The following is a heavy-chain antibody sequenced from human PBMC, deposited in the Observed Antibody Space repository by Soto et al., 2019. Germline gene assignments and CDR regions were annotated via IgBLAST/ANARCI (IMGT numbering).Heavy chain of an antibody. D-gene: IGHD1-26*01. Sequence: GSLRLSCAASVFTFSDYYMSWLRQAPGKGLEWISYISTSGSVIYAASVKGRFTISRDNPRNSLYLQMNSLRAEDTAVYYCARPWTVGATIDFEFWGQGTLVTVSS. CDR3: ARPWTVGATIDFEF. CDR2: ISTSGSVI. V-gene: IGHV3-11*01. CDR1: VFTFSDYY. J-gene: IGHJ4*01.